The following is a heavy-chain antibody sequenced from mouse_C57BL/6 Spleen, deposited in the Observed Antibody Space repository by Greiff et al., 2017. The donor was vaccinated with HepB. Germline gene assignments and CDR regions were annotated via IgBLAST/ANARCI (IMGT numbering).Heavy chain of an antibody. D-gene: IGHD2-1*01. Sequence: DVQLQESGPELVKPGASVKISCKASGYSFTGYYMNWVKQSPEKSLEWIGEINPSTGGTTYNQKFKAKATLTVDKSSSTAYMQLKSLTSEDSAVYYCARWSDLLQFAYWGQGTLVTVSA. CDR3: ARWSDLLQFAY. J-gene: IGHJ3*01. CDR1: GYSFTGYY. V-gene: IGHV1-42*01. CDR2: INPSTGGT.